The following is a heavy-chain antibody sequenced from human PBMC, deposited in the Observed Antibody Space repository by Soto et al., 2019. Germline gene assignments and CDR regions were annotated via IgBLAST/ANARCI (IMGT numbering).Heavy chain of an antibody. Sequence: QVHLVQSGVEVKKPGASVKVSCKASGYSFSTYGLSWVRQAPGQGLEWMGWISGLNGNTNYAQSLQGRVTMTTDTSTSTAYMELRSLGFDDTAMYYCARDLFGEDGAGYFDYWGQGTLVTVSS. V-gene: IGHV1-18*01. D-gene: IGHD3-10*01. J-gene: IGHJ4*02. CDR3: ARDLFGEDGAGYFDY. CDR2: ISGLNGNT. CDR1: GYSFSTYG.